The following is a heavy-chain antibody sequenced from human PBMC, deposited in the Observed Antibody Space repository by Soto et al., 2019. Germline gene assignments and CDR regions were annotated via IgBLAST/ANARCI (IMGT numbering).Heavy chain of an antibody. CDR1: GFTFSSYA. CDR3: ARATSERYYDFWSGYYHH. J-gene: IGHJ5*02. Sequence: QVQLVESGGGVVQPGRSLRLSCAASGFTFSSYAMHWVRQAPGKGLERVAVISYDGSNKYYADSVKGRFTISRDNSKNTLYLQMNSLRAEDTAVYYCARATSERYYDFWSGYYHHWGQGTLVTVSS. D-gene: IGHD3-3*01. CDR2: ISYDGSNK. V-gene: IGHV3-30-3*01.